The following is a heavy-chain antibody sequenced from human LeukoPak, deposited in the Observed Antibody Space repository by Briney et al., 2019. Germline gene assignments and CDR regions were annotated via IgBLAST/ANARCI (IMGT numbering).Heavy chain of an antibody. D-gene: IGHD3-22*01. Sequence: GESLKISCKGSGYSFTSYWIGWVRQMPGKGLEWMGIIYPGDSDTRYSPSFQGQVTISADKSISTAYLQWSSLKASDTAMYYCARRNPYYDSSAYAFDIWGQGTMVTVSS. J-gene: IGHJ3*02. CDR2: IYPGDSDT. V-gene: IGHV5-51*01. CDR1: GYSFTSYW. CDR3: ARRNPYYDSSAYAFDI.